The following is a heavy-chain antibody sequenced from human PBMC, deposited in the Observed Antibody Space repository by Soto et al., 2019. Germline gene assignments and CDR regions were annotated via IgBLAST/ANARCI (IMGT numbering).Heavy chain of an antibody. CDR3: ASSGEGMITF. CDR2: IWHDGSNT. V-gene: IGHV3-33*01. CDR1: GITFSSYA. Sequence: QVQLVESGGGVVQPGRSLRLSCAASGITFSSYAMHWVRQAPGKGLEWVAVIWHDGSNTYYVDSVKGRCTISRDNPKNTLYLQMKRLRAEDTAVYYCASSGEGMITFGGQGTLVTVSS. D-gene: IGHD3-16*01. J-gene: IGHJ4*02.